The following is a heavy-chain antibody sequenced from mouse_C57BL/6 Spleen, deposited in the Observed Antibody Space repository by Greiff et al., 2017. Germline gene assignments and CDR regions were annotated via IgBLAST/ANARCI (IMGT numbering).Heavy chain of an antibody. CDR3: ARNPPMDYYGSSYFDY. V-gene: IGHV5-17*01. CDR1: GFTFSDYG. J-gene: IGHJ2*01. Sequence: EVMLVESGGGLVKPGGSLKLSCAASGFTFSDYGMHWVRQAPEKGLEWVAYISSGSSTIYYADTVKGRFTISRDNAKNTLFLQMTSLRSEDTAMYYCARNPPMDYYGSSYFDYWGQGTTLTVSS. D-gene: IGHD1-1*01. CDR2: ISSGSSTI.